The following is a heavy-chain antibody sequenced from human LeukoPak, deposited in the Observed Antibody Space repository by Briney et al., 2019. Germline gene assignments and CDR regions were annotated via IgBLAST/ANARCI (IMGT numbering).Heavy chain of an antibody. CDR2: IYTSGST. CDR3: ARTRGGYGDYTFDS. V-gene: IGHV4-4*07. CDR1: GGSISSYY. Sequence: SETLSLTCTVSGGSISSYYWSWIRQPAGKGLEWIGRIYTSGSTNYNPSLKSRVTMSVDTSKNQFSLKLNSVAAADTAVYYCARTRGGYGDYTFDSWGQGTLVTVCS. D-gene: IGHD4-17*01. J-gene: IGHJ4*02.